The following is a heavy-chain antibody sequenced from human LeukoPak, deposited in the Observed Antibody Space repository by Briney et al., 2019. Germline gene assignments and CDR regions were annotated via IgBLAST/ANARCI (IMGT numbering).Heavy chain of an antibody. CDR1: GFTFSSYW. CDR3: AKDDAWLQYGD. V-gene: IGHV3-23*01. Sequence: PGGSLRLSCAASGFTFSSYWMHWVRQAPGKGLEWVSGISPNGVITYYADSVKGRFTISRDNSKGTVSLQMNSLRPEDTAVYYCAKDDAWLQYGDWGRGTLVTVSS. CDR2: ISPNGVIT. D-gene: IGHD5-24*01. J-gene: IGHJ4*02.